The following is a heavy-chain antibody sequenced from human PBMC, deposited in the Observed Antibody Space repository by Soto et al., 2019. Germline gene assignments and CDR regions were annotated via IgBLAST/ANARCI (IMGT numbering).Heavy chain of an antibody. CDR3: ARGPLYDFWSGYNFDY. D-gene: IGHD3-3*01. V-gene: IGHV4-59*01. CDR1: GGSISSYY. J-gene: IGHJ4*02. Sequence: SETLSLTCTVSGGSISSYYWSWIRQPPGKGLEWIGYVYYSGSTNYNPSLKSRVTISVDTSKNQFSLKLSSVTAADTAVYYCARGPLYDFWSGYNFDYWGQGTLVTVSS. CDR2: VYYSGST.